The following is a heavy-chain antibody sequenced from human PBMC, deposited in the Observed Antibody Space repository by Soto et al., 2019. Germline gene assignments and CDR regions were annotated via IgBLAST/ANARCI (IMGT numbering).Heavy chain of an antibody. CDR1: GGTFSSYA. CDR3: AVDGQAAASYFGY. V-gene: IGHV1-69*12. Sequence: QVQLVQSGAEVKKPGSSVKVSCKASGGTFSSYAISWVRQAPGQGLEWMGGIIPIFGTANYAQKCQGRVTMSGDESTSAAYRELSSLRSEDAAGYYCAVDGQAAASYFGYWGQGTLGTVSS. CDR2: IIPIFGTA. D-gene: IGHD2-15*01. J-gene: IGHJ4*02.